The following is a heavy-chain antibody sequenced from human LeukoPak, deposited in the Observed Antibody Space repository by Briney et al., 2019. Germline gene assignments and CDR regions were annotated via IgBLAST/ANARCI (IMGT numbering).Heavy chain of an antibody. Sequence: PGGSLRLSCAASGFTFSSYEMNWVRQAPGKGLEWVSYISSSGSTIYYADSVKGRFTISRDNAKNSLYLQMNSLRAEDTAVYYCARATGKGPLYYYDSSGLEGGYFDYWGQGTLVTVSS. J-gene: IGHJ4*02. D-gene: IGHD3-22*01. V-gene: IGHV3-48*03. CDR3: ARATGKGPLYYYDSSGLEGGYFDY. CDR2: ISSSGSTI. CDR1: GFTFSSYE.